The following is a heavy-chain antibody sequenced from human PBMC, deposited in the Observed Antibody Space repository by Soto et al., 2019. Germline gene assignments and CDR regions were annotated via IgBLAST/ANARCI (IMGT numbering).Heavy chain of an antibody. J-gene: IGHJ4*02. CDR2: ISADNGNT. V-gene: IGHV1-18*01. Sequence: ASVKVSYKTSGYTFTNYGISWVRQAPGQGLEWMGWISADNGNTNYARNLQGRVTMTTDTSTGTSYMVPRSLTSDDTAVYYCARRGVLPDYWGQGTLVTVSS. CDR3: ARRGVLPDY. D-gene: IGHD3-10*01. CDR1: GYTFTNYG.